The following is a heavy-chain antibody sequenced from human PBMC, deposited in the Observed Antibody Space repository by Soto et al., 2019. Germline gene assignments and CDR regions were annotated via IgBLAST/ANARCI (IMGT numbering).Heavy chain of an antibody. V-gene: IGHV4-34*01. Sequence: SETLSLTCAVYGGSFSGYYWSWIRQPPGKGLEWIGEINHSGSTNYNPSLKSRVTISVDTSKNQFSLKLSSVTAADTAVYYCARVLRFLEWFVWFDPWGQGTLVTVSS. J-gene: IGHJ5*02. CDR1: GGSFSGYY. CDR3: ARVLRFLEWFVWFDP. CDR2: INHSGST. D-gene: IGHD3-3*01.